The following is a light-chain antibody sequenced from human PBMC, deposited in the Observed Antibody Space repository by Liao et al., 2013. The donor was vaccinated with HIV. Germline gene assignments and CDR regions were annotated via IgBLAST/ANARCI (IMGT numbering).Light chain of an antibody. J-gene: IGLJ2*01. V-gene: IGLV3-1*01. Sequence: SYELTQPPSVSVSPGQTASITCSGDKLGDKYACWYQQKPGQSPVVVIYQDTKRPSGIPERFSGSNSGNTATLTISGTQAMDEADYYCQAWDSSTFXVFGGGTKLTV. CDR3: QAWDSSTFXV. CDR2: QDT. CDR1: KLGDKY.